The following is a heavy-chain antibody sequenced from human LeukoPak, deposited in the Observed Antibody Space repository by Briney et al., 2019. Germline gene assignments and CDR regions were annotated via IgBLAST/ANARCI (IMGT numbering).Heavy chain of an antibody. CDR3: ARDRALDLIVGAKSWFGP. CDR2: IIPIFGIA. CDR1: GGTFSSYA. D-gene: IGHD1-26*01. J-gene: IGHJ5*02. V-gene: IGHV1-69*04. Sequence: SVKVSCKASGGTFSSYAISWVRQAPGQGLEWMGRIIPIFGIANYAQKFQGRVTITADKSTSTAYMELSSLRSEDTAVYYCARDRALDLIVGAKSWFGPWGQGTLVTVSS.